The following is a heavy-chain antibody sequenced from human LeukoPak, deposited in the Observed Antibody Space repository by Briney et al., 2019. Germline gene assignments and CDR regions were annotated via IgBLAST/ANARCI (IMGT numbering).Heavy chain of an antibody. V-gene: IGHV3-23*01. CDR3: AKGGISSVYHAFDI. D-gene: IGHD1-14*01. CDR2: ISGDGSGT. CDR1: GFTFSGCG. Sequence: GGSLRLSCAASGFTFSGCGMHWVRQAPGKGLEWVSAISGDGSGTYYTDSVKGRFTISRHNSKNTLFLQMNSLRVEDTAVYYCAKGGISSVYHAFDIWGQGTMVTVSS. J-gene: IGHJ3*02.